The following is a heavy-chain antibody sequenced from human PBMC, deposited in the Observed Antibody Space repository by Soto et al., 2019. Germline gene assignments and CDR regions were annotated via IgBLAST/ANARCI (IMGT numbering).Heavy chain of an antibody. J-gene: IGHJ4*02. V-gene: IGHV1-69*01. CDR3: ARPFDSDTSSYYYAS. D-gene: IGHD3-22*01. CDR2: IMPIFGSA. Sequence: QVQLVQSGAEVKKPGSSVKVSCKASGGTSSRNTISWVRQAPGQGLEWMGGIMPIFGSANYAQKFQGRVTITADEYTRTVYVDLSRLRSEEKAIYYCARPFDSDTSSYYYASWGQGTLVTGSS. CDR1: GGTSSRNT.